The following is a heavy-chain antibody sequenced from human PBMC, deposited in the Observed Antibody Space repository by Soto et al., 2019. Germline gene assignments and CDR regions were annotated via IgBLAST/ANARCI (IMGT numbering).Heavy chain of an antibody. Sequence: EVQLLESGGGLVQPGGSLRLSCAASGFTFGNYAMSWVRQAPGKGLEWVSGISGSGSTTSYGDSVRGRFTISRDNSKNTVYLDRNNLRGEDTAVYYCAKALATISDFDYWGKGTLVTVSS. V-gene: IGHV3-23*01. CDR1: GFTFGNYA. CDR3: AKALATISDFDY. CDR2: ISGSGSTT. D-gene: IGHD5-12*01. J-gene: IGHJ4*02.